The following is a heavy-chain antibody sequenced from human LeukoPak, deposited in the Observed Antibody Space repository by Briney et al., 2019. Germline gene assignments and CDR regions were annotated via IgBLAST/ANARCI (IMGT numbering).Heavy chain of an antibody. V-gene: IGHV3-23*01. CDR3: AKDGIAAAGDAFDI. J-gene: IGHJ3*02. Sequence: GGSLRLPCAASGFTFSNYAMSWVRQAPGKGLEWVSAISGGGGTTYYADSVKGRFTISRDNSKNILYLQMNSLRAEDTAVYYCAKDGIAAAGDAFDIWGQGTMVTVSS. D-gene: IGHD6-13*01. CDR1: GFTFSNYA. CDR2: ISGGGGTT.